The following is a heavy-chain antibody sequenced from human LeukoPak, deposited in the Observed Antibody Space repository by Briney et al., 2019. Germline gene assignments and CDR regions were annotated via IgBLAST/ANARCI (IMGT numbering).Heavy chain of an antibody. CDR2: IKSKTDGGTT. D-gene: IGHD2-2*01. V-gene: IGHV3-15*01. CDR3: TTDPMNIVVVPGY. J-gene: IGHJ4*02. CDR1: GFTFSNAW. Sequence: GGSLRFSCAASGFTFSNAWMSWVRQAPGKGLEWVGRIKSKTDGGTTDYAAPVKGRFTISRDDSKNTLYLQMNSLKTEDTAVYYCTTDPMNIVVVPGYWGQGTLVTVSS.